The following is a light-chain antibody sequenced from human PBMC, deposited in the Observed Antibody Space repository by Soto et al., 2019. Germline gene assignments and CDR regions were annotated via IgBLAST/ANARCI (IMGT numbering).Light chain of an antibody. V-gene: IGLV1-40*01. CDR1: SSNIGAGYD. CDR3: QSYDSSLSGRVV. CDR2: GNS. Sequence: QSVLTQPPSVSGAPGQRVTISCTGSSSNIGAGYDVHWYQQLPGTAPKLLIYGNSNRLSGVPDPFAGSKSGTSASLAITGLQAEDEADYYFQSYDSSLSGRVVFGGGTKLTVL. J-gene: IGLJ2*01.